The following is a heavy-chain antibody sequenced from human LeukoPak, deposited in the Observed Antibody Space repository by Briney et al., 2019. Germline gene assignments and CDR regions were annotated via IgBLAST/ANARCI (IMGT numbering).Heavy chain of an antibody. CDR2: INPSGGSA. D-gene: IGHD6-13*01. V-gene: IGHV1-46*01. J-gene: IGHJ5*02. CDR1: GYTFINYY. CDR3: ARDRDGSSSNWIDP. Sequence: ASVKVSCKTSGYTFINYYMHWVRQAPGQGLEWMGIINPSGGSASYAQKFQGRVSMTRDTSTSTVYMELSGLRAEDTAVYYCARDRDGSSSNWIDPWGQGTLVTVSS.